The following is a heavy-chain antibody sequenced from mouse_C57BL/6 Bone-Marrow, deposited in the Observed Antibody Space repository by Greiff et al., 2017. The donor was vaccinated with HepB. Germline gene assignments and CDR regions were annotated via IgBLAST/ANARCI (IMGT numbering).Heavy chain of an antibody. Sequence: DVHLVESGGGLVKPGGSLKLSCAASGFTFSDYGMHWVRQAPEKGLEWVADISSGSSTIYYADTVKGRFTISRDNAKNTRFLQMTSLRSEDTAMYYCATYYSAWFAYWGQGTLVTVSA. CDR1: GFTFSDYG. J-gene: IGHJ3*01. D-gene: IGHD2-12*01. CDR2: ISSGSSTI. CDR3: ATYYSAWFAY. V-gene: IGHV5-17*01.